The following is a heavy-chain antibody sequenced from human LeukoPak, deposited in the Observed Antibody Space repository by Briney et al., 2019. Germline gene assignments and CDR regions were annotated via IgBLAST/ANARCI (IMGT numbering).Heavy chain of an antibody. V-gene: IGHV4-39*07. CDR3: ARGPPYIVVVTAIGFFDY. D-gene: IGHD2-21*02. J-gene: IGHJ4*02. CDR2: IYDSGST. Sequence: SETLSLTCTVSGGSISSSYYYWGWIRQPPGKGLEWIGSIYDSGSTNFNPSLKSRVTISVDTSKNQFSLKLSSVTAADTAVYYCARGPPYIVVVTAIGFFDYWGQGTLVTVSS. CDR1: GGSISSSYYY.